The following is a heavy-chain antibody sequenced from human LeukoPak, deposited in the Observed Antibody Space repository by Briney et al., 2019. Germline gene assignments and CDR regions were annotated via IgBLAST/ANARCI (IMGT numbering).Heavy chain of an antibody. V-gene: IGHV4-61*02. J-gene: IGHJ4*02. CDR1: GDSISSGSYY. CDR3: ARSLGGNILDY. CDR2: IYTSGST. D-gene: IGHD4-23*01. Sequence: SETLSLTCTVSGDSISSGSYYWSWIRQPAGKGLEWIGRIYTSGSTNYNPSLKSRVTISVDTSKNQFSLNLSSVTAADTAVYYCARSLGGNILDYWGQGTLVTVSS.